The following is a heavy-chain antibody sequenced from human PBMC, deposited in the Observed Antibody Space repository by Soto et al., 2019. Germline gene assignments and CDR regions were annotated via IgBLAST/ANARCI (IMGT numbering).Heavy chain of an antibody. V-gene: IGHV1-18*01. CDR1: GYSFNNYL. Sequence: QVKLVQSGAEVKKPGASVMVSCQASGYSFNNYLISWVRQAPGQGPEWVGWISADNGNTNYGQKFLGRVTMTTDTSTSTAYMDLRSLRSDYTAVYYCARVYYDSSGFYHEDHWGQGTLVTVSS. CDR2: ISADNGNT. D-gene: IGHD3-22*01. CDR3: ARVYYDSSGFYHEDH. J-gene: IGHJ1*01.